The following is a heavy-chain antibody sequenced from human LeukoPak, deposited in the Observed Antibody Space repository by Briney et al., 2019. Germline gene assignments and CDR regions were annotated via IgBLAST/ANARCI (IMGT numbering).Heavy chain of an antibody. CDR2: ISASGGST. CDR1: GFTFSSSA. D-gene: IGHD1-26*01. Sequence: PGGSLRLSRAASGFTFSSSAMSWVRQAPGKGLEWVSAISASGGSTYYADSVKGRFTISRDNSKNTLYLQLSSLRAEDTAVYYCARDKVSGATHFDYWGQGTLVTVSS. CDR3: ARDKVSGATHFDY. J-gene: IGHJ4*02. V-gene: IGHV3-23*01.